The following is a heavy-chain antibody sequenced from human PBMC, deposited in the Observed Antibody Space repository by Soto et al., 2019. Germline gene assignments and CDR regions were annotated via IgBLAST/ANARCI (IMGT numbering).Heavy chain of an antibody. J-gene: IGHJ5*02. V-gene: IGHV4-34*01. CDR1: GGSFSGYY. Sequence: PSETLSLTCAVYGGSFSGYYWCWIRQPPGQGLEWIGEIYHNGSTNYNPSLKSRVTLSVDTSKNQISLKLSSMTAAATAAFYCERGRRIYGSGSDYTRQASCFDPWGQGTLVTVSS. CDR3: ERGRRIYGSGSDYTRQASCFDP. D-gene: IGHD3-10*01. CDR2: IYHNGST.